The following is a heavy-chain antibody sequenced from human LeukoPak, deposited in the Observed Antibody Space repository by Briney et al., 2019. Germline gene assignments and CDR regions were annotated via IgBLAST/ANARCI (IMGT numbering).Heavy chain of an antibody. Sequence: SVKVSCKASGGTFSSYAISWVRQAPGQGLEWMGRIIPIFGTANYAQKFQGRVTITTDESTSTAYMELSSLRSEDTAVYYCASDHDYRAFDNWGQGTLVTVSS. J-gene: IGHJ4*02. CDR3: ASDHDYRAFDN. D-gene: IGHD4-11*01. CDR2: IIPIFGTA. CDR1: GGTFSSYA. V-gene: IGHV1-69*05.